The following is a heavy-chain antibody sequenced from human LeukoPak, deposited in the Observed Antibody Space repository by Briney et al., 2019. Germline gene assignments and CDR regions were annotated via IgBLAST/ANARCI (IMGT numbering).Heavy chain of an antibody. J-gene: IGHJ4*02. Sequence: SETLSLTCTVSGYSISSGYYWGWIRQPPGKGLEWIGSIYHSGSTYYNPSLKSRVTISVDRSKNQFSLKLSSVTAADTAVYYCARRNSSGWTRTEDYWGQGTLVTVSS. CDR1: GYSISSGYY. V-gene: IGHV4-38-2*02. D-gene: IGHD6-19*01. CDR3: ARRNSSGWTRTEDY. CDR2: IYHSGST.